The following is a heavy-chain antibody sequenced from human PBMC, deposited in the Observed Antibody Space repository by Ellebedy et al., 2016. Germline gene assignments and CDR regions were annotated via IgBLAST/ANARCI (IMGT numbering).Heavy chain of an antibody. V-gene: IGHV3-7*03. CDR1: GFTFSSYW. Sequence: GGSLRLSCAASGFTFSSYWMSWVRQAPGKGLEWVANIKQDGSEKYYVNSVKGRFTISRDNAKNSLYLQMNSLKTEDTAVYYCTPRGSYFDYWGQGTLVTVSS. J-gene: IGHJ4*02. CDR2: IKQDGSEK. CDR3: TPRGSYFDY. D-gene: IGHD1-26*01.